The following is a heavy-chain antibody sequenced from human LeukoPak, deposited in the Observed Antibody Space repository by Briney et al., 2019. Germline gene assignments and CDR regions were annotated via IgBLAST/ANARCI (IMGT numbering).Heavy chain of an antibody. CDR1: GFTFSSYG. CDR3: ATPKLRDYYGMDV. V-gene: IGHV3-30*03. D-gene: IGHD4-23*01. Sequence: GGSLRLSCAASGFTFSSYGMHWVRQAPGKGLEWVAVISYDGSNKYYADSVKGRFTISRDNSKNTLYLQMNSLRAEDTAVYYCATPKLRDYYGMDVWGQGTTVTVSS. CDR2: ISYDGSNK. J-gene: IGHJ6*02.